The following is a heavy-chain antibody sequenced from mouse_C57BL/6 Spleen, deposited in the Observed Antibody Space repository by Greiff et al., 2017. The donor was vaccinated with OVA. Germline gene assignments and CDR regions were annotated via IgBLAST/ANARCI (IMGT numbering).Heavy chain of an antibody. J-gene: IGHJ4*01. V-gene: IGHV1-55*01. Sequence: QVQLQQPGAELVKPGASVKLSCKASGYTFTSYWMHWVKQRPGQGLEWIGDIYPGSGSTNYNEKFKSKATLTVDTSSSTAYMQLSSLTSEDSAVYYCALTMAHDEAMDYWGQGTSVTVSS. CDR1: GYTFTSYW. CDR2: IYPGSGST. D-gene: IGHD1-1*02. CDR3: ALTMAHDEAMDY.